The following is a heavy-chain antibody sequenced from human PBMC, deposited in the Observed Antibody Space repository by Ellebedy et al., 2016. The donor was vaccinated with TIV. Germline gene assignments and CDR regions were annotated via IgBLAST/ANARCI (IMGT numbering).Heavy chain of an antibody. V-gene: IGHV3-30*19. Sequence: GGSLRLXXAASGFTFSSYGMHWVRQAPGKGLEWVAVISYDGSNKYYADSVKGRFTISRDNSKNTLYLQMNSLRAEDTAVYYCARGILPLYYYDSSAELAGEAAFDYWGQGTLVTVSS. J-gene: IGHJ4*02. CDR1: GFTFSSYG. CDR2: ISYDGSNK. CDR3: ARGILPLYYYDSSAELAGEAAFDY. D-gene: IGHD3-22*01.